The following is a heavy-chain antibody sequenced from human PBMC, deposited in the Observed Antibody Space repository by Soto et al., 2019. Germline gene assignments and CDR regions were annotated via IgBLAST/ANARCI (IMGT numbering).Heavy chain of an antibody. Sequence: GESLKISCKGSGYSFTSYWISWVRQMPGKGLEWMGRIDPSDSYTNYSPSFQGHVTISADKSISTAYLQWSSLKASDTAMYYCARQTIFGVVIIPHYYHYGMDVWGQGTTGTVAS. CDR3: ARQTIFGVVIIPHYYHYGMDV. V-gene: IGHV5-10-1*01. CDR2: IDPSDSYT. CDR1: GYSFTSYW. J-gene: IGHJ6*02. D-gene: IGHD3-3*01.